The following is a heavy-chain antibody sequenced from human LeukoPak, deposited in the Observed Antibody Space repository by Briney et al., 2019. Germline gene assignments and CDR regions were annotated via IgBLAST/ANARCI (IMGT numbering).Heavy chain of an antibody. CDR1: GYTFTGYY. CDR2: INPNSGGT. D-gene: IGHD3-22*01. J-gene: IGHJ4*02. V-gene: IGHV1-2*02. Sequence: ASVKVSCKASGYTFTGYYMHWVRQAPGQGLEWMGWINPNSGGTNYAQKFQGRVTMTRDTSISTAYMELSRLRSDDTAVYYCARVRSYYDSSGYPGCWGQGTLVTVSS. CDR3: ARVRSYYDSSGYPGC.